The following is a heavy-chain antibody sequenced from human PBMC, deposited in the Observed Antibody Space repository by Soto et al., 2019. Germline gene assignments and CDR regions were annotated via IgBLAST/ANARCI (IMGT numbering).Heavy chain of an antibody. J-gene: IGHJ5*02. D-gene: IGHD2-2*01. V-gene: IGHV4-31*03. CDR1: GDSISGGASF. CDR3: AKLSCTSSTCYFPGWFDP. CDR2: VYYSGSS. Sequence: PSETLSRTCTVSGDSISGGASFWSWIRQPPGKGLEWIANVYYSGSSSYNPSLKSRLTISVDTTKNQLPLQLKSMTAADTAVYYCAKLSCTSSTCYFPGWFDPWGQGTLVTVSS.